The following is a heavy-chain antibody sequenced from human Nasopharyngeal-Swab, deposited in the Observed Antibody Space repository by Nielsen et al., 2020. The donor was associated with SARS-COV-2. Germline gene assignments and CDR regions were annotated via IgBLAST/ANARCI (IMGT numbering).Heavy chain of an antibody. J-gene: IGHJ3*02. D-gene: IGHD3-9*01. Sequence: GGSLRLSCKTSGYSFSGYWIGWVRQMPGKGLEWMGIIYPADSDTKYSPSFQGQVTISADNSISTAYLQWSSLKAADTALYYCARLSSPWAYNILTGSALDVFDIWGQGTTVTVSS. CDR1: GYSFSGYW. CDR3: ARLSSPWAYNILTGSALDVFDI. CDR2: IYPADSDT. V-gene: IGHV5-51*01.